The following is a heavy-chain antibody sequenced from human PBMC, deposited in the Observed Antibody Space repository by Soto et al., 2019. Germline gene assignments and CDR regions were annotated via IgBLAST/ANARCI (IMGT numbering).Heavy chain of an antibody. J-gene: IGHJ6*02. CDR3: ARQLVYDYYGMDV. D-gene: IGHD6-6*01. CDR1: GGTFTSYY. Sequence: SVKVSFKASGGTFTSYYMHWVRQAPGQGLEWMGIINPSGGSTSYAQKFQGRVTMTRDTSTSTVYMELSSLRSEDTAVYYCARQLVYDYYGMDVWGQGTTVTVSS. V-gene: IGHV1-46*03. CDR2: INPSGGST.